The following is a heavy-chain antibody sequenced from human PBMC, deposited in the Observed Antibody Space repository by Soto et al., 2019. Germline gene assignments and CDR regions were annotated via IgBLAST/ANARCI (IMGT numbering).Heavy chain of an antibody. CDR2: IWYDGSNK. D-gene: IGHD3-3*01. CDR3: ARDQAIFGVVIHYYYYGMDV. Sequence: GGSLRLSCAASGFTFSIHGMHWVRQAPGKGLEWVAVIWYDGSNKYYADSVKGRFTISRDNSKNTLYLQMNSLRAEDTAVYYCARDQAIFGVVIHYYYYGMDVWGQGTTVTVSS. V-gene: IGHV3-33*01. CDR1: GFTFSIHG. J-gene: IGHJ6*02.